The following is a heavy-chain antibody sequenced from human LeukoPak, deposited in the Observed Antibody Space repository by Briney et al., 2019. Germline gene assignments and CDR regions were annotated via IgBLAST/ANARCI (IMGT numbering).Heavy chain of an antibody. Sequence: AASVKVSCNASGYTFTHYYMHGLRQAPGQGLEWMGIINPSGGSTSYAQKFQGRVTMTRDTSTRTVYMELSSLRSEDTALYYCARGDCRDGHNLSGYWGQGTLVTVSS. CDR1: GYTFTHYY. J-gene: IGHJ4*02. D-gene: IGHD5-24*01. V-gene: IGHV1-46*01. CDR2: INPSGGST. CDR3: ARGDCRDGHNLSGY.